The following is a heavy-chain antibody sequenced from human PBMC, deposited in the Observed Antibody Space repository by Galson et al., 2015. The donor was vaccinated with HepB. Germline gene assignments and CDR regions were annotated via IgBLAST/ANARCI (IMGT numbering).Heavy chain of an antibody. Sequence: SLRLSCAASGFIVSSSYMNWVRQAPGKGLEWVSVIYSGGSTFYADSVKGRFTISRDNSKNTLYLQMNSLRAEDTAVYFCTRAPRGYFDLWGRGTLVTVSS. J-gene: IGHJ2*01. CDR2: IYSGGST. CDR1: GFIVSSSY. V-gene: IGHV3-53*01. CDR3: TRAPRGYFDL.